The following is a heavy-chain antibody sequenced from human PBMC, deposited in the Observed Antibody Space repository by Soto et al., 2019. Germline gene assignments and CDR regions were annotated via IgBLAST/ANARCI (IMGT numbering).Heavy chain of an antibody. CDR2: INPNSGGT. Sequence: QVQLVQSGAEVKKTGASVKVSCKASGYTFNGYYMHWVRQAPGQGPESMGWINPNSGGTTYAPKFQGRVTLTRDTSISTAYMELSSLRSDDTAVYYCARGGSSSLDYWGQGTLVTVSS. CDR3: ARGGSSSLDY. J-gene: IGHJ4*02. D-gene: IGHD6-6*01. V-gene: IGHV1-2*02. CDR1: GYTFNGYY.